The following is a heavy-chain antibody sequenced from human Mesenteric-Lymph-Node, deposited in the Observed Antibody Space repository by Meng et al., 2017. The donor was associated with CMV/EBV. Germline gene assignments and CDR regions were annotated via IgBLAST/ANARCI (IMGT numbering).Heavy chain of an antibody. CDR2: IIPILGIA. D-gene: IGHD1-26*01. V-gene: IGHV1-69*04. CDR3: ARGYSGSYKEFDY. CDR1: GGTFSSYA. J-gene: IGHJ4*02. Sequence: QASGGTFSSYAISWVRQAPGQGLEWMGRIIPILGIANYAQKFQGRVTITADKSTSTAYMELSSLRSEDTAVYYCARGYSGSYKEFDYWGQGTLVTVSS.